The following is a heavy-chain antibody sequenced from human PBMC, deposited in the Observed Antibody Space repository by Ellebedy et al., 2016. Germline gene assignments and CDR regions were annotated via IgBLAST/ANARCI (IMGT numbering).Heavy chain of an antibody. Sequence: GESLKISXVASGFMFSDFWMNWVRQSPEKGLELVANLKHDGGEAYYPDSVRGRFTVSRDNAKNSVYLQMNSLRAEDTAVYYCTRDPERSPDLWGQGARVIVSS. CDR1: GFMFSDFW. J-gene: IGHJ4*02. D-gene: IGHD1-14*01. CDR3: TRDPERSPDL. V-gene: IGHV3-7*01. CDR2: LKHDGGEA.